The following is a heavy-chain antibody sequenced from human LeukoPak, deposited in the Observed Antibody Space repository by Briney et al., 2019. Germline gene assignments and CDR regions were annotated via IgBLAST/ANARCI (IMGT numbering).Heavy chain of an antibody. J-gene: IGHJ4*02. Sequence: GGSLRLSCAASGFTFSTYGMHWVRQAPGKGLEWVAFIRFDGTNKYYADYVKGGFAISRDSSKNTLYLQMNSLRAEDTAVYYCAKGYCSGSCYNGLDYWGQGTLVTVSS. V-gene: IGHV3-30*02. CDR1: GFTFSTYG. CDR3: AKGYCSGSCYNGLDY. D-gene: IGHD2-15*01. CDR2: IRFDGTNK.